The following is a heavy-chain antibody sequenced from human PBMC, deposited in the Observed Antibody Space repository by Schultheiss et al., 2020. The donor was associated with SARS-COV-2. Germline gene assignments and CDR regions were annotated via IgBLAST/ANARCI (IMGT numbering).Heavy chain of an antibody. V-gene: IGHV4-61*05. D-gene: IGHD3-9*01. CDR2: IYYSGNT. Sequence: SETLSLTCTVSGGSIRNSGHNWGWIRQPPGKGLEWIGYIYYSGNTKYNPSLKSRVTISVDMSNNQFSMRLRSVAAADTAIYYCARRRYFDWFDPWGQGTLVTVSS. J-gene: IGHJ5*02. CDR3: ARRRYFDWFDP. CDR1: GGSIRNSGHN.